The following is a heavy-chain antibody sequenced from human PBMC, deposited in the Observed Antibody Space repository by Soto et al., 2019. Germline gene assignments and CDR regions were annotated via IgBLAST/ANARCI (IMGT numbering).Heavy chain of an antibody. CDR3: ARDLTVVRFDP. Sequence: EVQLVESGGGLVKPGGSLRLSCAASGFTFSSYSMNWVRQAPGKGLEWVSSISSSSSYIYYADSVKGRFTISRDNAKNPRYLQMNSLRAEDTAVYYCARDLTVVRFDPWGQGTLVTVSS. CDR1: GFTFSSYS. J-gene: IGHJ5*02. D-gene: IGHD2-15*01. CDR2: ISSSSSYI. V-gene: IGHV3-21*01.